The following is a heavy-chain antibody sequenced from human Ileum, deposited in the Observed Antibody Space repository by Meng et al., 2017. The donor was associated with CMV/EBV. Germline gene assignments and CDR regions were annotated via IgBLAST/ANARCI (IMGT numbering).Heavy chain of an antibody. J-gene: IGHJ5*02. D-gene: IGHD2-8*01. CDR1: GFTFNSYA. CDR2: LYSDGSST. Sequence: GGSLRLSCAASGFTFNSYAMSWVRQAPGKGLEWVSVLYSDGSSTYYADSVKGRFTISRDTSKNTLYLQMNSLRAEDTAVYYCTKDNEGRFCTNGVCYRGGWFDPWGQGTLVTVSS. V-gene: IGHV3-23*03. CDR3: TKDNEGRFCTNGVCYRGGWFDP.